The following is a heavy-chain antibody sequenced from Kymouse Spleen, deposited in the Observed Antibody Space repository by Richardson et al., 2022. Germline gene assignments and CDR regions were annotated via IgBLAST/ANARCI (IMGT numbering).Heavy chain of an antibody. CDR2: IKSKTDGGTT. J-gene: IGHJ6*02. Sequence: EVQLVESGGGLVKPGGSLRLSCAASGFTFSNAWMSWVRQAPGKGLEWVGRIKSKTDGGTTDYAAPVKGRFTISRDDSKNTLYLQMNSLKTEDTAVYYCTTEKELELHYYYGMDVWGQGTTVTVSS. CDR1: GFTFSNAW. V-gene: IGHV3-15*01. CDR3: TTEKELELHYYYGMDV. D-gene: IGHD1-7*01.